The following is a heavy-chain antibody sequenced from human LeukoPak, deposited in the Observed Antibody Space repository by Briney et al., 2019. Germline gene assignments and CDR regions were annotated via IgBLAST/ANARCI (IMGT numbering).Heavy chain of an antibody. CDR1: GFTFSSYS. V-gene: IGHV3-21*01. CDR2: ISSSSSYI. CDR3: ARGRRIAAAGLYYFDY. Sequence: GGSLRLSCAASGFTFSSYSMNWVRQAPGKGLEWDSSISSSSSYIYYADSVKGRFTISRDNAKNSLYLQMNSLRAEDTAVYYCARGRRIAAAGLYYFDYWGQGTLVTVSS. D-gene: IGHD6-13*01. J-gene: IGHJ4*02.